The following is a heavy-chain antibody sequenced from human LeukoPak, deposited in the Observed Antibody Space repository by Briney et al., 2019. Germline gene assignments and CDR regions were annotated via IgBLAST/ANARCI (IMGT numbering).Heavy chain of an antibody. V-gene: IGHV1-8*03. D-gene: IGHD4-11*01. CDR3: ARALVTTFNYYYYYYMDV. J-gene: IGHJ6*03. CDR1: GYTFTSYG. CDR2: MNPNSGNT. Sequence: ASVKVSCKASGYTFTSYGISWVRQAPGQGLEWMGWMNPNSGNTGYAQKFQGRVTITRNTSISTAYMELSSLRSEDTAVYYCARALVTTFNYYYYYYMDVWGKGTTVTVSS.